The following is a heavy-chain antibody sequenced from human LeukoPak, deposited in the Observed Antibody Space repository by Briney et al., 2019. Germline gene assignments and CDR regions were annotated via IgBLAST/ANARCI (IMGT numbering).Heavy chain of an antibody. CDR2: IFSGDNT. CDR3: AKGVSVAGTLEYFHH. V-gene: IGHV3-53*01. D-gene: IGHD6-19*01. Sequence: AGGFLKIFRAASGFPLRNHYLGWGRPGSGKGLGWVSVIFSGDNTYYSDSVKGRFTISRDNSKNMLYLQMNSLRAEDTAVYYCAKGVSVAGTLEYFHHWGQGTLVTVSS. J-gene: IGHJ1*01. CDR1: GFPLRNHY.